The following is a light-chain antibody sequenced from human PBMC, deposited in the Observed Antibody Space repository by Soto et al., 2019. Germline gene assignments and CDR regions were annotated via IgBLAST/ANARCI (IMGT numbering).Light chain of an antibody. CDR3: QLRDVCIT. CDR2: DAS. Sequence: IVLTQSPATLSLSPGERVALSCAASQSVSTSLAWYQHKPGQAPRLIIFDASKRTPSIPARLSGSGSGTDFTITNSSPEPQGCAVYYCQLRDVCITFGQGTKVEIK. J-gene: IGKJ1*01. CDR1: QSVSTS. V-gene: IGKV3-11*01.